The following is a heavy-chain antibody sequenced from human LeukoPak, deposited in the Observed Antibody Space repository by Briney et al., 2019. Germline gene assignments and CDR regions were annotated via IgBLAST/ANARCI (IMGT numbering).Heavy chain of an antibody. D-gene: IGHD5-18*01. CDR2: IYTSGST. CDR1: GGSISSGSYY. CDR3: AREGIHIQLLDY. J-gene: IGHJ4*02. Sequence: PSETLSLTCTVSGGSISSGSYYWSWIRQPAGKGLEWIGRIYTSGSTNYNPSLKSRVTISVDTSKNQFSLKLSSVTAADTAVYYCAREGIHIQLLDYWGQGTLVTVSS. V-gene: IGHV4-61*02.